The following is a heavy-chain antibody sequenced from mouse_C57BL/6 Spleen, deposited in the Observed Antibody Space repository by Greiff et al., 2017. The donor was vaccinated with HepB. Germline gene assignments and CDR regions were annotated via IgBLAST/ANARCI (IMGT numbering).Heavy chain of an antibody. J-gene: IGHJ3*01. CDR2: ISSGGDYI. V-gene: IGHV5-9-1*02. CDR1: GFTFSSYA. Sequence: EVQLVESGEGLVKPGGSLKLSCAASGFTFSSYAMSWVRQTPEKRLEWVAYISSGGDYIYYADTVKGRFTISRDNARNTLYLQMSSLKSEDTAMYYCTRDGDSSGYPAWFAYWGQGTLVTVSA. CDR3: TRDGDSSGYPAWFAY. D-gene: IGHD3-2*02.